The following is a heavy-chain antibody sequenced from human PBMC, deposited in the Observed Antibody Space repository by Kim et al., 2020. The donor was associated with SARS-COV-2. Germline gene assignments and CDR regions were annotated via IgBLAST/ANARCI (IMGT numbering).Heavy chain of an antibody. V-gene: IGHV4-59*08. J-gene: IGHJ6*02. CDR2: IYYSGST. CDR1: GGSISSYY. CDR3: ARHFPGIVVVPGPNYYYYGMDV. Sequence: SETLSLTCTVSGGSISSYYWSWIRQPPGKGLEWIGYIYYSGSTNYNPSLKSRVTISVDTSKNQFSLKLSSVTAADTAVYYCARHFPGIVVVPGPNYYYYGMDVWGQGTTVTVSS. D-gene: IGHD2-2*01.